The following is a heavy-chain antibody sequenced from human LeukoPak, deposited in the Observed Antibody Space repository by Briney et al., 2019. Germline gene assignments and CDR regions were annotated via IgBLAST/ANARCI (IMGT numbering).Heavy chain of an antibody. D-gene: IGHD3-22*01. CDR1: GFTFSSYG. CDR3: AKDGSTYDSSGYYYRYYFDY. J-gene: IGHJ4*02. Sequence: PGGSLRLSCAASGFTFSSYGMHWVRQAPGKGLEWVAVISYDGSNKYYADSVKGRFTISRDNSKNTLYLQMNSLRAEDTAVYYCAKDGSTYDSSGYYYRYYFDYWGQGTLVTVSS. CDR2: ISYDGSNK. V-gene: IGHV3-30*18.